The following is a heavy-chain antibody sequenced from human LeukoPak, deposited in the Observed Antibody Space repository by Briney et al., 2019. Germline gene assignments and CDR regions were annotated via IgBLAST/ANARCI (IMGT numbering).Heavy chain of an antibody. J-gene: IGHJ6*03. V-gene: IGHV1-18*01. D-gene: IGHD3-9*01. Sequence: ASVKVSCKASGYTFTSYGISWVRQAPGQGLEWMGWISPKSGSANYAQKFQGRVTMATDTSTGTAYMDLRSLTSDDTAVYFCAREKSYKNYDIWRAPGPAVFDSYYMDVWGKGTTVTVSS. CDR1: GYTFTSYG. CDR3: AREKSYKNYDIWRAPGPAVFDSYYMDV. CDR2: ISPKSGSA.